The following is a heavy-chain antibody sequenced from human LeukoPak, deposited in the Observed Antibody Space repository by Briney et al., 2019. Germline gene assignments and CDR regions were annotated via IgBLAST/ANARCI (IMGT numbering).Heavy chain of an antibody. CDR3: AKDYYDSSGYFDY. CDR2: IIPIFGTA. Sequence: SVKVSCKASGGTFSSYAISWVRQAPGQGLEWMGGIIPIFGTANYAQKFQGRVTITADESTSTAYMELSSLRSEDTAVYYCAKDYYDSSGYFDYWGQGTLVTVSS. J-gene: IGHJ4*02. V-gene: IGHV1-69*01. CDR1: GGTFSSYA. D-gene: IGHD3-22*01.